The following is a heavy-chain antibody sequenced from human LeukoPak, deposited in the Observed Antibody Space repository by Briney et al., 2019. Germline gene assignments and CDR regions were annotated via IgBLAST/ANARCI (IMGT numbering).Heavy chain of an antibody. J-gene: IGHJ4*02. CDR2: ISAYNGNT. CDR3: ARTMIVVVKNYFDY. V-gene: IGHV1-18*01. CDR1: GYTFTSYG. Sequence: GASVKVSCKASGYTFTSYGISWVRQAPGQGLEWMGWISAYNGNTNYAQKLQGRVTMTTDTSTSTAYMELRSLRSDDTAVYYCARTMIVVVKNYFDYWGQGTLVTVSS. D-gene: IGHD3-22*01.